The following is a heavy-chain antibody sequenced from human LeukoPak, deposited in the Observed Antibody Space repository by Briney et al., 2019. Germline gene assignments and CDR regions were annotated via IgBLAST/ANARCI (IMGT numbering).Heavy chain of an antibody. CDR1: GFTFSTYW. J-gene: IGHJ4*02. V-gene: IGHV3-74*01. Sequence: GGSLRLSCAASGFTFSTYWMHWVRQAPGKGLVWVSRINSDGSITSYADSVKGRIAISRDNAKNTLFLQMNSLRAEDTAVYYCVRGPQTYQLPALPFDNWGQGTLVTVSS. D-gene: IGHD2-2*01. CDR2: INSDGSIT. CDR3: VRGPQTYQLPALPFDN.